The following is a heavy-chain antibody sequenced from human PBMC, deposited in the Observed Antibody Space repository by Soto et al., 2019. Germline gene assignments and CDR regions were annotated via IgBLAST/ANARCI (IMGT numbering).Heavy chain of an antibody. CDR3: AKDGDSISRNKPLDY. CDR1: VFTFTIYA. D-gene: IGHD3-22*01. J-gene: IGHJ4*02. Sequence: PRWSLRLSCSASVFTFTIYAMCWLRQAPGKGLEWVSSISVSGDRTFYADSVKGRFTISRDNSRNTLHLQMNSLRAEDTAVYYCAKDGDSISRNKPLDYWGQGTLVTVSS. V-gene: IGHV3-23*01. CDR2: ISVSGDRT.